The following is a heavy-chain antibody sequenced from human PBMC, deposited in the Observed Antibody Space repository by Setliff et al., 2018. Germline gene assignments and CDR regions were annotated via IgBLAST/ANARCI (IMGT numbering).Heavy chain of an antibody. CDR3: ATYVGITYYYDSSGYPTHFQH. CDR1: GYTFISYG. V-gene: IGHV1-18*01. CDR2: ISAYNGNT. D-gene: IGHD3-22*01. J-gene: IGHJ1*01. Sequence: ASVKVSCKASGYTFISYGISWVRQAPGQGLEWMGWISAYNGNTNYAQKLQGRVTMTTDTSTSTAYMELSSLRSEDTAVYYCATYVGITYYYDSSGYPTHFQHWGQGTLVTVSS.